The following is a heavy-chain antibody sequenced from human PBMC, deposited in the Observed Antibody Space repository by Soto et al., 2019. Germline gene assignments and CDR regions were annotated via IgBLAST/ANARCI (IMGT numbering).Heavy chain of an antibody. CDR3: ARELDGIDV. CDR1: GFTFDDYA. CDR2: ISRNSGSI. Sequence: GGSLRLSCAASGFTFDDYAMHWVRQAPGKGLEWVSRISRNSGSIGYADSVKGRFTISRDNAKNSLYLQMNSLRAEDTAVYYCARELDGIDVWGQGTTVTVSS. J-gene: IGHJ6*02. V-gene: IGHV3-9*01.